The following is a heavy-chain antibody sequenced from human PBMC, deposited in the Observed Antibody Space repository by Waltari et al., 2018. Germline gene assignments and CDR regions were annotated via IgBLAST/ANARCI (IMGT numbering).Heavy chain of an antibody. CDR3: AKSQRRPLVLYGLDV. V-gene: IGHV3-23*01. CDR2: ISSSGADT. J-gene: IGHJ6*02. CDR1: GFAFRTFA. Sequence: EEQMLESGGGLVQPGGSLRLSCTGSGFAFRTFAINWVRQVPGKGREWVSTISSSGADTYYADSVKDRFTISRDNSAETFYLEMNNLRVGDTAMYYCAKSQRRPLVLYGLDVWGQGTAVTVSS. D-gene: IGHD2-8*02.